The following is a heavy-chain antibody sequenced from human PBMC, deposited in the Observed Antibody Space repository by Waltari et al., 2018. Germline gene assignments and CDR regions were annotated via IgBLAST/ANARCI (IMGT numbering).Heavy chain of an antibody. CDR3: ATCARDSSSYFDY. V-gene: IGHV4-59*01. CDR1: GDSISNYY. CDR2: MYYSGTTNYNPTESS. Sequence: QVQLQESGPGLVKSSETLSLSCSVSGDSISNYYWSWIRQPPGTGLGWIGYMYYSGTTNYNPTESSNYNPSLKSRVSISVDKSKNQFSLKLNSVTAADTAVYYCATCARDSSSYFDYWGQGILVTVSS. J-gene: IGHJ4*02. D-gene: IGHD6-13*01.